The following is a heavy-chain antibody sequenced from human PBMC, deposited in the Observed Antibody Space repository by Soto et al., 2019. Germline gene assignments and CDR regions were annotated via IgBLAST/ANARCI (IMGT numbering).Heavy chain of an antibody. CDR3: ARGAYYYDSSGYFEYPGFDY. CDR2: IYYSGST. CDR1: GGSISSGDYY. Sequence: QVQLQESGPGLVKPSQTLSLTCTVSGGSISSGDYYWSWIRQPPGKGLEWIGYIYYSGSTYYNPCLKSRVTKSVDTSKNQFSLKLSSVTAAGTAVYYCARGAYYYDSSGYFEYPGFDYWGQGTLVTVSS. D-gene: IGHD3-22*01. J-gene: IGHJ4*02. V-gene: IGHV4-30-4*01.